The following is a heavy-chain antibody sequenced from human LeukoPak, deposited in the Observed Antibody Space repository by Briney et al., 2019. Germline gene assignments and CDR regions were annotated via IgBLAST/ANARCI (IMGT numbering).Heavy chain of an antibody. CDR1: GFTFSSYA. J-gene: IGHJ4*02. D-gene: IGHD3-16*01. CDR3: ASSGGLDY. CDR2: ISYDGSNK. Sequence: GRSLRLSCAASGFTFSSYAMHWVRQAPGKGLEWVAVISYDGSNKYYADSVKGRFTISRGNSKNTLYLQMNSLRAEDTAVYYCASSGGLDYWGQGTLVTVSS. V-gene: IGHV3-30-3*01.